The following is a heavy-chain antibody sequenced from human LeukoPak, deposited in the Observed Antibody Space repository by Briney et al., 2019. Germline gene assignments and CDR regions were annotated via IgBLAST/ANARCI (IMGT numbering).Heavy chain of an antibody. Sequence: GRSLRLACAASGFTFSSYGMHWVRQAPGKGLEWVAVISYDGSSKYYADSVKGRFTISRDNSKNTLYLQMNSLRAEDSAVYYCAKVEWQLGSSHYFDYWGQGTLVTVSS. CDR1: GFTFSSYG. V-gene: IGHV3-30*18. CDR2: ISYDGSSK. J-gene: IGHJ4*02. D-gene: IGHD3-3*01. CDR3: AKVEWQLGSSHYFDY.